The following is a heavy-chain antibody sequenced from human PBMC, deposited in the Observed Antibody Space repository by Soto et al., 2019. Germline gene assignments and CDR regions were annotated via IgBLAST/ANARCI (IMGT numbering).Heavy chain of an antibody. J-gene: IGHJ4*02. D-gene: IGHD4-4*01. CDR3: ARIATTTLGGPIDY. Sequence: PSETLSLTCAVSGVSISSSHWWGWIRQPPGKGLEWIGHINYSGSFYHDPSLKSRVTMSLDTSKHQFSLRLSSVTAVDTAVYYCARIATTTLGGPIDYWGRGTLVTVSS. CDR1: GVSISSSHW. CDR2: INYSGSF. V-gene: IGHV4-28*05.